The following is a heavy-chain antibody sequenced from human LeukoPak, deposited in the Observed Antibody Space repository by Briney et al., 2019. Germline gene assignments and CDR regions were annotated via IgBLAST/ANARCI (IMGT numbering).Heavy chain of an antibody. CDR3: ARDPMKSGYFDY. CDR1: GYTFTSYY. Sequence: ASVKVSCKASGYTFTSYYMHWVRQAPGQGLEWMGIINPSGGSTSYAQKFQGRVTMTRDMSTSTVYMELNSLRAEDTAVYYCARDPMKSGYFDYWGQGTLVTVSS. CDR2: INPSGGST. J-gene: IGHJ4*02. V-gene: IGHV1-46*01.